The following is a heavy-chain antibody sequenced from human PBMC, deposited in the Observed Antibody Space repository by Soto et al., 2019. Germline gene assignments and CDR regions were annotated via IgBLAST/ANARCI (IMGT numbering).Heavy chain of an antibody. J-gene: IGHJ6*02. CDR2: ISYDGSRK. CDR3: ARPTSGSPPRDYFYGMDV. D-gene: IGHD1-26*01. V-gene: IGHV3-30-3*01. Sequence: PGGSLRLSCTASGFAFNNFAIHWVRQAPGKGLEWVTVISYDGSRKYYADSVKGRFTISRDNSKNTVYLQMNSLRAEDTAVYYCARPTSGSPPRDYFYGMDVRGHGTTVTVSS. CDR1: GFAFNNFA.